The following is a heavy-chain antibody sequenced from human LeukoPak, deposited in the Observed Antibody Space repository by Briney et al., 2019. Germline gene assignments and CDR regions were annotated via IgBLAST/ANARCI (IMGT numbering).Heavy chain of an antibody. V-gene: IGHV3-21*01. J-gene: IGHJ6*02. CDR1: GFTFSSYS. Sequence: GGSLRLSCAASGFTFSSYSMNWVRQAPGKGLEWVSSISSSSSYTYYADSVKGRFTISRDNAKNSLYLQMNSLRAEDTAVYYCARDGLDYGSGSNYYGMDVWGQGTTVTVSS. D-gene: IGHD3-10*01. CDR3: ARDGLDYGSGSNYYGMDV. CDR2: ISSSSSYT.